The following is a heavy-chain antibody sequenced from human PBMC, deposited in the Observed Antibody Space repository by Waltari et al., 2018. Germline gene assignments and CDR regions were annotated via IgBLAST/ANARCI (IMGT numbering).Heavy chain of an antibody. Sequence: QVQLVQSGAEVKKPGSSVKVSCKASGGSFSTYAITWVRQAPGQGREWMGGSSPMFETANYAQKFQERVTITTDGSMTTAYMELSSLTSEDTAVYYCARGGLYGQQLLESAFEIWGQGTKVTVAS. J-gene: IGHJ3*02. CDR2: SSPMFETA. CDR1: GGSFSTYA. V-gene: IGHV1-69*05. D-gene: IGHD6-13*01. CDR3: ARGGLYGQQLLESAFEI.